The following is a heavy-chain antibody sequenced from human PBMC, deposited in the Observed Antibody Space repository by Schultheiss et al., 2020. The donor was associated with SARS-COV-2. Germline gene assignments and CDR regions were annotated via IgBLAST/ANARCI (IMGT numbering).Heavy chain of an antibody. Sequence: GGSLRLSCAASGFTFSTYAMSWVRQAPGKGLEWVSAISSSGGSTYYADSVKGRFTISRDNSKNTLYLQMNSLRAEDTAVYYCTSPDRSYDAFDIWGQGTMVTVSS. V-gene: IGHV3-23*01. CDR2: ISSSGGST. D-gene: IGHD3-22*01. J-gene: IGHJ3*02. CDR1: GFTFSTYA. CDR3: TSPDRSYDAFDI.